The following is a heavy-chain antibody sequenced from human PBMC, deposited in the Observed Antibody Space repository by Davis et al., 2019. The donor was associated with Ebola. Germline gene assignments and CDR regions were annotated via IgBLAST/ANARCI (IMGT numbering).Heavy chain of an antibody. CDR2: INHSGST. CDR1: GGSISSSSYY. V-gene: IGHV4-39*07. J-gene: IGHJ6*02. CDR3: ARFGYYRGYYGMDV. D-gene: IGHD3-3*01. Sequence: MPSETLSLTCTVSGGSISSSSYYWSWIRQPPGKGLEWIGEINHSGSTNYNPSLKSRVTISVDTSKNQFSLKLSSVTAADTAVYYCARFGYYRGYYGMDVWGQGTTVTVSS.